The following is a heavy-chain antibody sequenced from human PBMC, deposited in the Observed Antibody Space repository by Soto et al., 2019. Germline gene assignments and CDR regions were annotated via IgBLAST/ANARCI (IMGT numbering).Heavy chain of an antibody. CDR2: INHSGST. D-gene: IGHD6-13*01. CDR3: ARGPFSRREGDA. CDR1: GGSFSGYY. Sequence: SETLSRTCAVCGGSFSGYYWSWIRQPPGKGLEWIGEINHSGSTNYNPSLKSRVTISVDTSKNQCSLNLSSVTAADTAVYYCARGPFSRREGDAWGQGTRVTVSS. V-gene: IGHV4-34*01. J-gene: IGHJ6*02.